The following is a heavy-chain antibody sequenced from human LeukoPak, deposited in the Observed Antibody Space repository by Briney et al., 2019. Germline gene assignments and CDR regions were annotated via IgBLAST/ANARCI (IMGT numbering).Heavy chain of an antibody. Sequence: GGSLRLSCAASGFTFSSYEMNWVRQAPGKGLEWVSYISSSGSTIYYADSVKGRFTISRDNAKNSLYLQMNSLRAEDTAVYYCARAPWYSYGCWDYWGQGTLVTASS. CDR2: ISSSGSTI. CDR1: GFTFSSYE. V-gene: IGHV3-48*03. CDR3: ARAPWYSYGCWDY. D-gene: IGHD5-18*01. J-gene: IGHJ4*02.